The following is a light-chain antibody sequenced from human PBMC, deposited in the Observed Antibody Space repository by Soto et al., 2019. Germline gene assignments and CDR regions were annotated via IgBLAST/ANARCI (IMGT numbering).Light chain of an antibody. CDR3: MQALQSPPT. V-gene: IGKV2-28*01. J-gene: IGKJ1*01. CDR1: QSLLHSNGYDS. Sequence: EIVMTPSPLSLPVTPGEPASISCRSSQSLLHSNGYDSLDWYLQKPGQSPQLLIYLGSNRASGVPARVSGSGSGTDFTLKISRVEADDVGVYYGMQALQSPPTFGQGTKVEIK. CDR2: LGS.